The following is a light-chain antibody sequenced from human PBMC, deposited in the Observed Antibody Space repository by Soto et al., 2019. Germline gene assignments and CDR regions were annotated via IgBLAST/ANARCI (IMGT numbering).Light chain of an antibody. CDR3: SSYAGSNNLHVL. CDR2: SNT. Sequence: QSVLTQPPSVSGAPGQRVTISCTGSSSNIGADFDVHWYQQVPGAAPKLLIYSNTRRPSGVPDRFSGSKSGTSASLAITGLQADDEADFYCSSYAGSNNLHVLFGGGTKLTVL. V-gene: IGLV1-40*01. J-gene: IGLJ2*01. CDR1: SSNIGADFD.